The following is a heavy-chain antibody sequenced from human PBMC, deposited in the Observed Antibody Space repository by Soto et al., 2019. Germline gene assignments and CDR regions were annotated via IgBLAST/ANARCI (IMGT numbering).Heavy chain of an antibody. Sequence: PSETLSLTCTVSGGSISSGGYYWSWIRQHPGKGLEWIGYIYYSGSTYYNPSLKSRVTISVDTSKNQFSLKLSPVTAADTAVYYCARESGQYSSSWPPPPYNGMDVWGQGTTVTVSS. CDR2: IYYSGST. CDR1: GGSISSGGYY. J-gene: IGHJ6*02. V-gene: IGHV4-31*03. D-gene: IGHD6-13*01. CDR3: ARESGQYSSSWPPPPYNGMDV.